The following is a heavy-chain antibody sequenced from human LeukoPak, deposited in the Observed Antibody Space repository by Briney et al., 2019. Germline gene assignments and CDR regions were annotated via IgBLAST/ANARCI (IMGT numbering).Heavy chain of an antibody. D-gene: IGHD3-16*01. CDR3: ASHTAYDAFDI. V-gene: IGHV3-53*01. CDR2: IYSGGST. J-gene: IGHJ3*02. Sequence: GGSLRLSCAASGFTVSSNYMSWVRQAPGKGLERVSVIYSGGSTYYADSVKGRFTIPRDNSKNTLYLQMNSLRAEDTAVYYCASHTAYDAFDIWGQGTMVTVSS. CDR1: GFTVSSNY.